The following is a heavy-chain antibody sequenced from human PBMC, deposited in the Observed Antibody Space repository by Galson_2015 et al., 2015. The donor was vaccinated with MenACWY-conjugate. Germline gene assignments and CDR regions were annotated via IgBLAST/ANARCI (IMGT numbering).Heavy chain of an antibody. Sequence: SLRLSCAASGFTFSEYYMSWFRQAPGKGLECVSYISTRSSTNYADSVQGRFTISRDNAKNSVYLQINSLRAEDTAVYYCARFPRTPVKYPAFWVQGTPVTVSS. V-gene: IGHV3-11*06. D-gene: IGHD2-2*01. J-gene: IGHJ4*02. CDR1: GFTFSEYY. CDR3: ARFPRTPVKYPAF. CDR2: ISTRSST.